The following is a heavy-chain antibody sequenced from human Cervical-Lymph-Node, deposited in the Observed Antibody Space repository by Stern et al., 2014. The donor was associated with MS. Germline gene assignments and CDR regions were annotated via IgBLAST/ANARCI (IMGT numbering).Heavy chain of an antibody. CDR2: IYWDDDK. V-gene: IGHV2-5*02. J-gene: IGHJ4*01. Sequence: QVTLRESGPTLVKPTQTLTLTCTFSGFSLTTLGEGVGWIRQPPGRALEWLALIYWDDDKRYSPSLKSRLTIRKDTSKNHVVLTMTDMDPVDTATYYCAHSRIEILRGVHFDYWGQGNLVTVSS. CDR1: GFSLTTLGEG. CDR3: AHSRIEILRGVHFDY. D-gene: IGHD3-10*01.